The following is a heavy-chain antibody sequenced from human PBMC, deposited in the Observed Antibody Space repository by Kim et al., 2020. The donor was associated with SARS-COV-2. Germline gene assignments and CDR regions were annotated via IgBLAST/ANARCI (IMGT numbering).Heavy chain of an antibody. CDR3: ARDPHYRPIDY. Sequence: KYSADSVNGRFTISRDNSKNTLYLQMNSLSAEDTAVYYCARDPHYRPIDYWGQGTLVTVSS. V-gene: IGHV3-30*01. D-gene: IGHD3-10*01. J-gene: IGHJ4*02. CDR2: K.